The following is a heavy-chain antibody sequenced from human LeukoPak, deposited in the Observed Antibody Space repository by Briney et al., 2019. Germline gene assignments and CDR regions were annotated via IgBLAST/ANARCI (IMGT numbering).Heavy chain of an antibody. CDR1: GFTFSSYE. D-gene: IGHD6-19*01. CDR3: ARMAVALRGKYYYGMDV. J-gene: IGHJ6*02. CDR2: ISSSGSTI. V-gene: IGHV3-48*03. Sequence: PGGSLRLSCAASGFTFSSYEMNWVRQAPGKGLEWVSYISSSGSTIYYADSVKGRFTISRDNAKNSLYLQMNSLRAEDTAVYYCARMAVALRGKYYYGMDVWGQGTTVTVSS.